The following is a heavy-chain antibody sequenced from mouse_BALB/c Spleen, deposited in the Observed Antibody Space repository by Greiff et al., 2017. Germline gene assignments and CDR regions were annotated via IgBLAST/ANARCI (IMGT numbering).Heavy chain of an antibody. CDR2: INSGSGGT. J-gene: IGHJ1*01. CDR3: ARYDYYYGGSQYFDV. CDR1: GYAFTNYL. D-gene: IGHD1-1*01. V-gene: IGHV1-54*03. Sequence: QVQLKQSGAELVRPGTSVKVSCKASGYAFTNYLIAGVKQRPGQGLEWIGVINSGSGGTNYNEKFKGKATLTAEKSSSTAYMQLSSMTSDDAAVYFCARYDYYYGGSQYFDVWGAGTTVTVSS.